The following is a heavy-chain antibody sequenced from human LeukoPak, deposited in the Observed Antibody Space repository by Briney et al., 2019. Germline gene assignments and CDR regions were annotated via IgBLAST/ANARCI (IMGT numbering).Heavy chain of an antibody. CDR2: IYTSGST. Sequence: SQTLSLTCSVSGGSISSGSYYWSWIRQPAGKRLEWIGRIYTSGSTNYNPSLKSRVSMSVDTSKNQFSLQLSSVIAADTAVYYCARDLRGVVTAGAFDIWGQGTMVTVSS. D-gene: IGHD4-23*01. CDR1: GGSISSGSYY. V-gene: IGHV4-61*02. J-gene: IGHJ3*02. CDR3: ARDLRGVVTAGAFDI.